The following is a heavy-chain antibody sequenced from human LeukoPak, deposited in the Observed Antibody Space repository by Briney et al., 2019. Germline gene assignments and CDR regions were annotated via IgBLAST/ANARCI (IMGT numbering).Heavy chain of an antibody. CDR2: IYYTGST. J-gene: IGHJ4*02. Sequence: SETLSLTRSVSGGSISSYYWSWIRQPPGKGLEWIGYIYYTGSTNYNPSLKSRITISVDTSKNQFSLKLNSVTAADTAVYYCARELCSTTTCYFDYWGQGTQVTVSS. CDR1: GGSISSYY. CDR3: ARELCSTTTCYFDY. V-gene: IGHV4-59*01. D-gene: IGHD2-2*01.